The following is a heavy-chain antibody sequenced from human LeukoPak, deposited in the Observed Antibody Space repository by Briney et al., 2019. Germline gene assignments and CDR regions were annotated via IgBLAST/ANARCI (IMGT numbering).Heavy chain of an antibody. CDR2: IYPGDSDT. Sequence: GESLKISCKGSGYSFTSYWIGWVRQMPGKGLEWMGIIYPGDSDTRYSPSFQGQVTISADKPISTAYLQWSSLKASDTAMYYCARCYLAAGPPNWFDPWGQGTLVTVSS. CDR1: GYSFTSYW. CDR3: ARCYLAAGPPNWFDP. V-gene: IGHV5-51*04. J-gene: IGHJ5*02. D-gene: IGHD2-2*01.